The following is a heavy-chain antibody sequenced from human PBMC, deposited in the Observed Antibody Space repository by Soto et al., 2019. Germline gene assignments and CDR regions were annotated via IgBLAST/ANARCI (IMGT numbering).Heavy chain of an antibody. CDR3: ARVYRPAHDAFDI. D-gene: IGHD2-8*01. J-gene: IGHJ3*02. Sequence: GGSLRLSCAASGFPFCTYAMTWVRQAPGKGLEWVSYISSSGSTIYYADSVKGRFTISRDNAKNSLYLQMNSLRAEDTAVYYCARVYRPAHDAFDIWGQGTMVTVSS. CDR1: GFPFCTYA. V-gene: IGHV3-48*03. CDR2: ISSSGSTI.